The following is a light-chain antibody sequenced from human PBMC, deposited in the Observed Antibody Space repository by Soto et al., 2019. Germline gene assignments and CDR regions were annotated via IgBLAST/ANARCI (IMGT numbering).Light chain of an antibody. J-gene: IGKJ4*01. CDR3: QQRSNWLT. Sequence: EIVLTQSPATLSLSPGERATLSCRASQSVSSYLAWYQQKPGQAPRLLIYDASNRATGIPARFSGSGSGTVFTLTISSLEPEDFAVYFCQQRSNWLTFGGGTMLEIK. CDR1: QSVSSY. CDR2: DAS. V-gene: IGKV3-11*01.